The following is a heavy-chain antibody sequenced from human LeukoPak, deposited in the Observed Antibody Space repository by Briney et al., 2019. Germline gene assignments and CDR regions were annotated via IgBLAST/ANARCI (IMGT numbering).Heavy chain of an antibody. J-gene: IGHJ1*01. V-gene: IGHV3-23*01. CDR1: GFTFNGYV. CDR3: TQVNGGAAIDTKYFQH. CDR2: ISESGDIK. D-gene: IGHD6-25*01. Sequence: GGSLSLSCVASGFTFNGYVMRWVRQAPGKGLEWVSGISESGDIKIYAESVKGRFTISRDNSKNTLYLQMNSLRVEDTAIYYCTQVNGGAAIDTKYFQHWGPGTLVTVSS.